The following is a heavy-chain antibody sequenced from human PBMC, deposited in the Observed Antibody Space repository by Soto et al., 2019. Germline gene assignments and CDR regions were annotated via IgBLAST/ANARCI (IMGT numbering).Heavy chain of an antibody. D-gene: IGHD6-13*01. CDR1: GGSISSGAYY. CDR3: ARVFTDSSSFFDP. CDR2: IYYSGST. J-gene: IGHJ5*02. Sequence: SETLSLTCTVSGGSISSGAYYWSWIRQHPGKGLEWIGYIYYSGSTYYNPSLKSRVTISVDTSKNQFSLKLSSVTAADTAVYYCARVFTDSSSFFDPWGQGTLVTVS. V-gene: IGHV4-31*03.